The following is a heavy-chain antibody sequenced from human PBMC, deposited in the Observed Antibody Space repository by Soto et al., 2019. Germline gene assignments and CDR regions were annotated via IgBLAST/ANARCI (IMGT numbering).Heavy chain of an antibody. V-gene: IGHV4-30-4*01. Sequence: NPSETLSLTCAVSGGSISSGDYYWSWIRQPPGKGLEWIGYIYYSGSTYYNPSLKSRVTISVDTSKNQFSLKLSSVTAADTAVYYCARAPPDYGGNSVDFDYWGQGTLVTVSS. CDR3: ARAPPDYGGNSVDFDY. CDR1: GGSISSGDYY. D-gene: IGHD4-17*01. J-gene: IGHJ4*02. CDR2: IYYSGST.